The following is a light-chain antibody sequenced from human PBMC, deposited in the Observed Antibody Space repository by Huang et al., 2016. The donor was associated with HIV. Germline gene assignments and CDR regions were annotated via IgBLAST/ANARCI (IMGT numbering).Light chain of an antibody. V-gene: IGKV3-11*01. Sequence: ELVLKQSQATLSLSPGEKATLSCRASQSVSSNLACYQQKQGQAPRLLIYDTSNRASGIPARYSGSGSGDDFTLTISSLTPEDFAVYYCQQRSIWPPAFTFGGGTKVEIK. CDR2: DTS. CDR1: QSVSSN. CDR3: QQRSIWPPAFT. J-gene: IGKJ4*01.